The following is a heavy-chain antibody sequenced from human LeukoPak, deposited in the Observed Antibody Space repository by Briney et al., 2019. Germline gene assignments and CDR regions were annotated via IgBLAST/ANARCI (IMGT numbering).Heavy chain of an antibody. V-gene: IGHV3-53*01. CDR3: ARGRYCSGGSCPGFDY. Sequence: QPGGSLRLSCAASGFTVSSNYMSWVRQAPGKGLEWVSVIYSGGTTYYADSVKGRFTISRDNSKNTLYLQMSSLGAEDTAVYYCARGRYCSGGSCPGFDYWGQGTLVTVSS. CDR1: GFTVSSNY. D-gene: IGHD2-15*01. J-gene: IGHJ4*02. CDR2: IYSGGTT.